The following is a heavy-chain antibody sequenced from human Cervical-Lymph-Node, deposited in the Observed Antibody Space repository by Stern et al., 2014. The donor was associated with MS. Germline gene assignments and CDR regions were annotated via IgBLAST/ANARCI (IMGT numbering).Heavy chain of an antibody. CDR2: IYPCDSDT. CDR3: ARDYGDYAFDY. Sequence: VQLVQSGAEVKKPGESLKISCKGSGYSFTANWIAWVRQMPGKGLEWRGSIYPCDSDTRYSPSFQGQVTISADKSISTAYLQWSSLKASDTAMYYCARDYGDYAFDYWGQGTLVTVSS. V-gene: IGHV5-51*01. D-gene: IGHD4-17*01. CDR1: GYSFTANW. J-gene: IGHJ4*02.